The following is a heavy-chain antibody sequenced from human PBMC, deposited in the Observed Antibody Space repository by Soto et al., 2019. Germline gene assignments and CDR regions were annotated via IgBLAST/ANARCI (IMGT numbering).Heavy chain of an antibody. CDR1: GFTFTFYA. J-gene: IGHJ4*02. CDR3: AKEEDSGGYKGFSFDF. D-gene: IGHD3-22*01. CDR2: ITGSGDIT. V-gene: IGHV3-23*01. Sequence: LRLSCAASGFTFTFYAMSWVRQSPGKGLQWVSGITGSGDITYYADSVKDRFTISRDNSKNTLYLQMNSLRAEDTAVYYCAKEEDSGGYKGFSFDFWGQGALVTVSS.